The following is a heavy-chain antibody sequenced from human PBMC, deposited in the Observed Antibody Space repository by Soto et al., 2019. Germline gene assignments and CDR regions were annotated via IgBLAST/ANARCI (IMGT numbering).Heavy chain of an antibody. V-gene: IGHV1-69*13. CDR3: ARAHYDFWSGYTYYYGMDV. CDR1: VGTFSSYA. J-gene: IGHJ6*02. CDR2: IIPIFGTA. D-gene: IGHD3-3*01. Sequence: SVKVSCKASVGTFSSYAISWVRQAPGQGLEWMGGIIPIFGTANYAQKFQGRVTITADESTSTAYMELSSLRSEDTAVYYCARAHYDFWSGYTYYYGMDVWGQGTTVTVSS.